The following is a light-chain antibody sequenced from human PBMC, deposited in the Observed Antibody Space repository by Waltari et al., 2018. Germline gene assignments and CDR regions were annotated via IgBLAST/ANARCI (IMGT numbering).Light chain of an antibody. J-gene: IGLJ3*02. V-gene: IGLV2-14*03. CDR3: SSYTSSSTWV. CDR1: SSDVGGYNS. Sequence: QSALTQPASVSGSPGQSITIPCTGPSSDVGGYNSVSWYQQHPGIAPKLMIYDVSNRPSGVSNRFSGSKSGNTASLTISGLQAEDEADYYCSSYTSSSTWVFGGGTKLTVL. CDR2: DVS.